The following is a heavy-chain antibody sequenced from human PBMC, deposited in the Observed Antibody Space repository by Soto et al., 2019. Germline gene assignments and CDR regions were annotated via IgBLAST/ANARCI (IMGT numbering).Heavy chain of an antibody. CDR3: ARSVVVTLPRFDY. CDR2: IYYSGST. D-gene: IGHD2-21*02. Sequence: SETLSLTCTVSGGSISSGDYYWSWIRQPPGKGLEWIGYIYYSGSTYYNPSLKSRVTISVVPSKNQFSLKLSSVTAADTAVYYCARSVVVTLPRFDYWGQGTLVTVYS. J-gene: IGHJ4*02. V-gene: IGHV4-30-4*01. CDR1: GGSISSGDYY.